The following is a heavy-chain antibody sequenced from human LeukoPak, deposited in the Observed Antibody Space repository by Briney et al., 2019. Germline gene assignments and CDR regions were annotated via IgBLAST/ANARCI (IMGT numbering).Heavy chain of an antibody. J-gene: IGHJ4*02. CDR3: AAFYYDSGRFSYYFDY. V-gene: IGHV1-24*01. D-gene: IGHD3-22*01. CDR1: GYRLTELA. CDR2: FDPEVGET. Sequence: ASVRVSCKASGYRLTELAMHWVRQAPGKGLEWMGGFDPEVGETLFAKKCQGRVTMTEDTSTDTAYMELSSLKSEDTAVYFCAAFYYDSGRFSYYFDYWGQGTLVTVSS.